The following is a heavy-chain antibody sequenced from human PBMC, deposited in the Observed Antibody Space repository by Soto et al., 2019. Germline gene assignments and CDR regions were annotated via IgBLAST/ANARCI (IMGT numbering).Heavy chain of an antibody. J-gene: IGHJ6*02. D-gene: IGHD3-3*01. CDR3: AKGLLRFLEWLSYYYYYGMDV. CDR2: INSDGSAT. V-gene: IGHV3-74*01. CDR1: GFTFSSYW. Sequence: GGSLRLSCAASGFTFSSYWMHWVRQTAGKGLVWVSQINSDGSATRYADSVKGRFTISRDNAKNTVYLQMNSLRAEDTAVYYCAKGLLRFLEWLSYYYYYGMDVWGQGTTVTVSS.